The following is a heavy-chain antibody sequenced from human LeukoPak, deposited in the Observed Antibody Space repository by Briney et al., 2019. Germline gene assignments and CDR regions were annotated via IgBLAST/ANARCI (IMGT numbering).Heavy chain of an antibody. CDR1: GFTFSNYG. CDR2: ISYDGSIK. V-gene: IGHV3-30*03. CDR3: AREGYYDSSGYNTGMFFDY. J-gene: IGHJ4*02. D-gene: IGHD3-22*01. Sequence: GGSLRLSCAASGFTFSNYGIHWVRQAPGKGLEWVAVISYDGSIKYYADSVKGRFTISRDNSKNTLYLQMNSLRAEDTAVYYCAREGYYDSSGYNTGMFFDYWSQGTLVTVSS.